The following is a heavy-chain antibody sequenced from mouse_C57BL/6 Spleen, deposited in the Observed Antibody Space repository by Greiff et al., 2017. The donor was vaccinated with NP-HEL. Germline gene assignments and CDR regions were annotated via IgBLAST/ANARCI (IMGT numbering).Heavy chain of an antibody. CDR3: ARQGGDFYWYFDV. J-gene: IGHJ1*03. CDR1: GFTFSSYG. D-gene: IGHD1-1*02. CDR2: ISSGGSYT. Sequence: DVKLVESGGDLVKPGGSLKLSCAASGFTFSSYGMSWVRQTPDKRLEWVATISSGGSYTYYPDSVKGRFTISRDNAKNTLYLQMSSLKSEDTAMYYCARQGGDFYWYFDVWGTGTTVTVSS. V-gene: IGHV5-6*02.